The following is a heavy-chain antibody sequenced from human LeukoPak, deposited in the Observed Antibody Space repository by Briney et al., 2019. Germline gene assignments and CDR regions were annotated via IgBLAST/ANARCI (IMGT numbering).Heavy chain of an antibody. V-gene: IGHV3-30-3*01. CDR1: GFTFSSYA. CDR2: ISYDGSNK. D-gene: IGHD4-17*01. CDR3: ARGGTWGDYNFEGDY. J-gene: IGHJ4*02. Sequence: PGGSLRLSCAASGFTFSSYAMHWVRQAPGKGLEWVAVISYDGSNKYYADSVKGRFTISRDNSKNTLYLQMNSLRAEDTAVYYCARGGTWGDYNFEGDYWGQGTLVTVSS.